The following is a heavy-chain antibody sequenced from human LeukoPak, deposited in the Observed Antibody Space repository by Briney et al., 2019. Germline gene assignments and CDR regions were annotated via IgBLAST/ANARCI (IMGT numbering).Heavy chain of an antibody. CDR1: GFTFSDYY. CDR3: ARDPATHDYFDY. CDR2: ISSSGSTI. Sequence: GGSLRLSCAASGFTFSDYYMSWIRQAPGKGLEWVSYISSSGSTIYYADSVKGRFTTSRDNAKNSLYLQMNSLRAEDTAVYYCARDPATHDYFDYWGQGTLVTVSS. D-gene: IGHD1-1*01. V-gene: IGHV3-11*01. J-gene: IGHJ4*02.